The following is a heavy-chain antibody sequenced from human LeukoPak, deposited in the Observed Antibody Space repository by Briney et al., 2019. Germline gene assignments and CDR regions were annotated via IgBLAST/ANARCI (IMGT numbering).Heavy chain of an antibody. V-gene: IGHV1-18*01. CDR2: SSAYTGNT. Sequence: ASVKVSCKAFGYTFTSYGITWVRQAPGQGLEWMGWSSAYTGNTNYAQRLQGRVTMTTDTSTSTAYMDLRSLRSDDTAVYYCARDRGCYDWVDYWGQGTLVTVSS. CDR3: ARDRGCYDWVDY. J-gene: IGHJ4*02. D-gene: IGHD5-12*01. CDR1: GYTFTSYG.